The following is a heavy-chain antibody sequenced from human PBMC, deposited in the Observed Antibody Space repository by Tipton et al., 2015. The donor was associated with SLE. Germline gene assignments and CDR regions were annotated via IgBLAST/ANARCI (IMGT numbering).Heavy chain of an antibody. CDR1: GDSITTDY. V-gene: IGHV4-59*13. CDR3: ASSPGVTLFRVVTYFDL. Sequence: TLSLTCTVSGDSITTDYWTWIRQPPGKGLEYIGYVSYSGVTNSSPSLQSRVTMSIDASKKQVSLRLSSVTAADTAVYYCASSPGVTLFRVVTYFDLWGQGILVTVSS. D-gene: IGHD3-3*01. CDR2: VSYSGVT. J-gene: IGHJ4*02.